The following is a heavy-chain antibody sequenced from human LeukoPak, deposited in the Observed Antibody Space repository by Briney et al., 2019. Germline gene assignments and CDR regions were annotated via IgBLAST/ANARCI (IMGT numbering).Heavy chain of an antibody. V-gene: IGHV3-20*04. D-gene: IGHD3-22*01. CDR1: GFTFDDYV. CDR3: ARKTDSGGQGDY. CDR2: INWNAYST. Sequence: GGSLRLSCTASGFTFDDYVMSWVRQAPGKGLEWVSAINWNAYSTSYGDSVKGRFTISRDNAQNSLYLQMNSLRAEDTALYYCARKTDSGGQGDYWGPGTLVTVSS. J-gene: IGHJ4*02.